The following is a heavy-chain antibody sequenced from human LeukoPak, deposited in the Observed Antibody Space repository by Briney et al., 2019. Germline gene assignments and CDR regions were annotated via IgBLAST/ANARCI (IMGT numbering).Heavy chain of an antibody. V-gene: IGHV3-48*02. CDR2: ISSSSSTI. Sequence: PGGSLRLSCAASGFTFSSYSMNWVRQAPGKGLGWVSYISSSSSTIYYADSVKGRFTISRDNAKNSLYLQMNSLRDEDTAVYYCARDPHVLRFLEWLPPEYYYYGMDVWGQGTTVTVSS. D-gene: IGHD3-3*01. CDR3: ARDPHVLRFLEWLPPEYYYYGMDV. CDR1: GFTFSSYS. J-gene: IGHJ6*02.